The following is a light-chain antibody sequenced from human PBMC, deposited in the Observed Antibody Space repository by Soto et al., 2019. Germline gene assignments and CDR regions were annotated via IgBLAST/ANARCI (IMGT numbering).Light chain of an antibody. CDR3: QQYESSRT. CDR1: QSVSSTF. Sequence: EIVLTQSPGTLSLSPGDRATLSCRASQSVSSTFLAWYQQKPGQAPRVVIYGASTRATGIPDRFSGRGSGTEFTLTISRLEPEDFAVYYCQQYESSRTFGQGTKVEMK. J-gene: IGKJ1*01. CDR2: GAS. V-gene: IGKV3-20*01.